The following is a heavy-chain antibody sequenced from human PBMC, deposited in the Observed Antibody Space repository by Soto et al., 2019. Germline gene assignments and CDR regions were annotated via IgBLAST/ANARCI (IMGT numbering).Heavy chain of an antibody. J-gene: IGHJ6*02. Sequence: PGGSLRLSCAASGFTFNNYAMTWVRQAPGKGLEWVSSISGSAFTTDYAVSVKGRFTISRDNSKNTVSLQMDSLRVEDTAVYYCAQDRNWNSLPDAMDVWGQGSTVTVSS. CDR2: ISGSAFTT. CDR1: GFTFNNYA. CDR3: AQDRNWNSLPDAMDV. D-gene: IGHD1-1*01. V-gene: IGHV3-23*01.